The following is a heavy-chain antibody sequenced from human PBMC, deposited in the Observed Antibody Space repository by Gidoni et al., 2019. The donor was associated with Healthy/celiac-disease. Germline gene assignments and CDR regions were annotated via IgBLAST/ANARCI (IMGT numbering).Heavy chain of an antibody. CDR2: IIPIFGTA. CDR3: AREGGSSSWFDY. Sequence: KVSCTASRGPFSSYAISWVRQAPGQGLEWMGGIIPIFGTANYAQKFQGRVTITADESTSTAYMELSSLRSEDTTVYYCAREGGSSSWFDYWGQGTLVTVSS. V-gene: IGHV1-69*01. J-gene: IGHJ4*02. CDR1: RGPFSSYA. D-gene: IGHD6-13*01.